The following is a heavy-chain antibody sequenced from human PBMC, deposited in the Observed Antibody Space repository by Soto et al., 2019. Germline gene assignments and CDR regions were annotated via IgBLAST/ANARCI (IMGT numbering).Heavy chain of an antibody. D-gene: IGHD3-22*01. CDR3: ARSGPGGYIDY. Sequence: PSQTLSLTCAISGDSVSSKNAAWNWIRQSPTRGLEWLGRTYYRSKWHSGYAVSVRSRISISPDTSKNRFSLQLNSVTPDDTAVYYCARSGPGGYIDYWRRRTLVTVSS. J-gene: IGHJ4*02. CDR1: GDSVSSKNAA. V-gene: IGHV6-1*01. CDR2: TYYRSKWHS.